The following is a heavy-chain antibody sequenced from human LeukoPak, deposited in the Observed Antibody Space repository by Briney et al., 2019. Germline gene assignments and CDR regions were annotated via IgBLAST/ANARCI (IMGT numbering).Heavy chain of an antibody. Sequence: GSSVKVSCKASGGTFSSYAISWVRQAPGQGLEWMGGIIPIFGTANYAQKFQGRVTITTDKSTSTAYMELSSLRSEDTAVYYCARETAGDVLRFLEWGLAGDYYYMDVWGKGTTVTVSS. D-gene: IGHD3-3*01. CDR3: ARETAGDVLRFLEWGLAGDYYYMDV. CDR2: IIPIFGTA. J-gene: IGHJ6*03. CDR1: GGTFSSYA. V-gene: IGHV1-69*05.